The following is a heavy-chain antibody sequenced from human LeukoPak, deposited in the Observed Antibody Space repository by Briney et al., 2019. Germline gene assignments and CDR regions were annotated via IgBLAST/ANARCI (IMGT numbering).Heavy chain of an antibody. V-gene: IGHV1-8*02. CDR3: ASSCSGGSCYSANAFDI. D-gene: IGHD2-15*01. CDR1: GGTFSSYA. CDR2: MNPNSGNT. Sequence: GASVKVSCKASGGTFSSYAISWVRQAPGQGLEWMGWMNPNSGNTGYAQKFQGRVTMTRNTSISTAYMELSSLRSEDTAVYYCASSCSGGSCYSANAFDIWGQGTMVTVSS. J-gene: IGHJ3*02.